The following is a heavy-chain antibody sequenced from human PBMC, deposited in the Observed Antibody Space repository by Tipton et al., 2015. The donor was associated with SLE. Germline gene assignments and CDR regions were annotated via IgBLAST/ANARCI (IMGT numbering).Heavy chain of an antibody. CDR1: GFRFGSFW. D-gene: IGHD2-21*01. V-gene: IGHV3-7*01. CDR3: ARARPGGGDCYFDF. Sequence: GSLRLSCAASGFRFGSFWMSWVRQAPGKGLEWVANIKEDGSEKSYVDSVKGRFTISRDNAKNSVSLQMSGLTGEDTAIYYCARARPGGGDCYFDFGGQGALMTVSS. CDR2: IKEDGSEK. J-gene: IGHJ4*02.